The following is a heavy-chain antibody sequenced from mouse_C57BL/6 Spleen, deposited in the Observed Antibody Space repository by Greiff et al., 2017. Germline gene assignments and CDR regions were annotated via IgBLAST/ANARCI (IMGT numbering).Heavy chain of an antibody. CDR1: GYTFTSYW. D-gene: IGHD1-1*01. CDR3: ARRGGSSYDWFAY. CDR2: IDPSDSYT. V-gene: IGHV1-69*01. Sequence: QVQLQQPGAELVMPGASVKLSCKASGYTFTSYWMHWVKQRPGQGLEWIGEIDPSDSYTNYNQKFKGKSTLTVDKSSSTAYMQLSSLTSEDSAVYYCARRGGSSYDWFAYWGQGTQVTVSA. J-gene: IGHJ3*01.